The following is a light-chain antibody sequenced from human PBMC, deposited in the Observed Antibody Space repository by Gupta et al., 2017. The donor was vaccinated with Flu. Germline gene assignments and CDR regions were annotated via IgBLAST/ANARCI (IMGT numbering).Light chain of an antibody. V-gene: IGLV1-44*01. CDR2: SDS. J-gene: IGLJ1*01. Sequence: IGSNIVNWYQHLPGTAPKLLIHSDSHRPSGVPDRFSGSKSGTSASLAISGLQSEDEADYYCGAWDASLDGYVFGTGTRVSVL. CDR1: IGSNI. CDR3: GAWDASLDGYV.